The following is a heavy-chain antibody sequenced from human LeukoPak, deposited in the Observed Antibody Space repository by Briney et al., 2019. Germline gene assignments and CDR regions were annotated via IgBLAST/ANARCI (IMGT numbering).Heavy chain of an antibody. CDR2: IKQDGSEK. Sequence: PGGSLRLSCAASGFTFSSYWMSWVRQAPGKGLEWVANIKQDGSEKYYVDSVKGRFTISRDNAKNSLYLQMNSLRAEDTAVYYCARDSEVTTVVTPGFDYWGQGTLVTVSS. CDR1: GFTFSSYW. CDR3: ARDSEVTTVVTPGFDY. V-gene: IGHV3-7*01. J-gene: IGHJ4*02. D-gene: IGHD4-23*01.